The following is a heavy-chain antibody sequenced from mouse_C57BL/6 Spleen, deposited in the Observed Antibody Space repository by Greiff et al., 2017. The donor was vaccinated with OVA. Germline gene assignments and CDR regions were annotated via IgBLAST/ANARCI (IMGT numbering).Heavy chain of an antibody. Sequence: QVQLQQPGAELVKPGASVKLSCKASGYTFTSYWMQWVKQRPGQGLEWIGEIDPSDSYTNYNQKFKGKATLTVDTSSSTASMQLSSLTSEDSAVYYCVYYYGSSSAWFAYWGQGTLVTVSA. J-gene: IGHJ3*01. CDR2: IDPSDSYT. CDR1: GYTFTSYW. V-gene: IGHV1-50*01. CDR3: VYYYGSSSAWFAY. D-gene: IGHD1-1*01.